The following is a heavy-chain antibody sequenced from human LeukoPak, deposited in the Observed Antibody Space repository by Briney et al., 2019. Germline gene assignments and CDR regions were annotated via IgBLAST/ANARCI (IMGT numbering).Heavy chain of an antibody. J-gene: IGHJ1*01. CDR1: GGSISSGGYY. V-gene: IGHV4-31*03. Sequence: SETLSLTCTVSGGSISSGGYYWSWIREHPGKCLEWIGYIYYSGSTYYNPSLKSRVTISVDTSKNQFSLKLSSVTAADTAVYYCARDEGYSYGLRYFQHWGQGTLVTVSS. D-gene: IGHD5-18*01. CDR3: ARDEGYSYGLRYFQH. CDR2: IYYSGST.